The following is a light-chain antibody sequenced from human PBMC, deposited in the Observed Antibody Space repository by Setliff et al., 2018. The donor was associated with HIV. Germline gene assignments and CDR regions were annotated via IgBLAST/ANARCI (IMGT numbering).Light chain of an antibody. CDR1: SSDVGGYNY. J-gene: IGLJ1*01. V-gene: IGLV2-14*03. Sequence: QSALTQPASVSGSPGQSITISCTATSSDVGGYNYVSWYQQHPGKAPKLMISAVSNRPSGVSNRFSGSKSGNTASLTISGLQAEDEADYYCSSYTSSSTPYVFGTGTKVTVL. CDR2: AVS. CDR3: SSYTSSSTPYV.